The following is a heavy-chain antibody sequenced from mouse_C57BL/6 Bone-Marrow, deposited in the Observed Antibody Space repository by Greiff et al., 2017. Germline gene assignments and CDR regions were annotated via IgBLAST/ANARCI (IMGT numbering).Heavy chain of an antibody. V-gene: IGHV5-9-1*02. Sequence: EVQLVESGEGLVKPGGSLKLSCAASGFTFSSYAMSWVRQTPEKRLEWVAYISSGGDYIYYADTVKGRFTISRDNARNTLYLQMSSLKSEDTAMYYCTRDLLSGYYFDYWGQGTTLTVSS. CDR2: ISSGGDYI. J-gene: IGHJ2*01. CDR3: TRDLLSGYYFDY. D-gene: IGHD4-1*01. CDR1: GFTFSSYA.